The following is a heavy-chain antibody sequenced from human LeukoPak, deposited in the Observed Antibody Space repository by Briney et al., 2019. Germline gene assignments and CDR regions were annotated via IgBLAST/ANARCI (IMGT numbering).Heavy chain of an antibody. J-gene: IGHJ4*02. CDR1: GFTFSSYN. CDR2: ISSSSSYI. D-gene: IGHD6-13*01. V-gene: IGHV3-21*01. CDR3: ARVSLGAAAGTSR. Sequence: PGGSLRLSCAASGFTFSSYNMNWVRQAPGKGLEWVSSISSSSSYIYYTDSVKGRFTISRDNAKNSLYLQMNSLSADDTAIYYCARVSLGAAAGTSRWGQGTLVTVSS.